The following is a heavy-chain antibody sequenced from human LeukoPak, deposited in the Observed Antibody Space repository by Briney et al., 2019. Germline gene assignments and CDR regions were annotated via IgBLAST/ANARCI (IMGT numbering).Heavy chain of an antibody. J-gene: IGHJ3*02. CDR2: TSHTGST. Sequence: PSGTLSLTCTVSNGPITSTKWWSWVRQPPGKGLEWIGETSHTGSTNYNPPFNSRVTMSVDKSKNQFSLNLKSVTAADTALYYCASSSLVVVVTYGFDIWGRGTAVTVSS. V-gene: IGHV4-4*02. CDR1: NGPITSTKW. D-gene: IGHD2-21*01. CDR3: ASSSLVVVVTYGFDI.